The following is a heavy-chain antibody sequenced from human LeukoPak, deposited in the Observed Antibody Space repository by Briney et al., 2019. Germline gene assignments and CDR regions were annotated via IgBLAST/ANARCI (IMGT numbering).Heavy chain of an antibody. J-gene: IGHJ4*02. V-gene: IGHV3-30*18. CDR3: AKDRVAYSSSPNYFDY. CDR1: GFTFSSYG. Sequence: GRSLRLSCAASGFTFSSYGMHWVRQAPGKGLEWVAVISYDGSNKYYADSVKGRFTISRDNPKNTLYLQMNSLRAEDTAVYYCAKDRVAYSSSPNYFDYWGQGTLVTVSS. CDR2: ISYDGSNK. D-gene: IGHD6-13*01.